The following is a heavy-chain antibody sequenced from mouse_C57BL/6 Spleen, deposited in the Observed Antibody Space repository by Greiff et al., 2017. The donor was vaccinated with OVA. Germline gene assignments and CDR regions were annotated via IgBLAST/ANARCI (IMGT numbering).Heavy chain of an antibody. CDR1: GFTFSSYG. Sequence: DVKLVESGGDLVKPGGSLKLSCAASGFTFSSYGMSWVRQTPDKRLEWVATISSGGSYTYYPDSVKGRFTISTDNAKNTLYLQMSSLKSEDTAMYYCARHAMVTTGFAYWGQGTLVTVSA. V-gene: IGHV5-6*02. D-gene: IGHD2-2*01. J-gene: IGHJ3*01. CDR2: ISSGGSYT. CDR3: ARHAMVTTGFAY.